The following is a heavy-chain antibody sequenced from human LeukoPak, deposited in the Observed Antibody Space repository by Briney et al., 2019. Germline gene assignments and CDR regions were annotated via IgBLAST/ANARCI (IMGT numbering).Heavy chain of an antibody. D-gene: IGHD6-13*01. CDR1: GYTFTSYD. V-gene: IGHV1-8*03. Sequence: GASVKVSCKASGYTFTSYDINWVRQATGQGREWMGWMNPNSGNTGYAQKFQGRVTITRNTSISTAYMELSSLRPEDTAVYYCARGFPAAEPYFDYWGEGTLVTVSS. J-gene: IGHJ4*02. CDR2: MNPNSGNT. CDR3: ARGFPAAEPYFDY.